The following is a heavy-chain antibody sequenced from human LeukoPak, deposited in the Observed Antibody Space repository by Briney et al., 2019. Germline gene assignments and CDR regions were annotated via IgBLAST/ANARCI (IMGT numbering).Heavy chain of an antibody. J-gene: IGHJ6*03. Sequence: SETLSLTCTVSGGSISSGDYYWSWIRQPPGKGLEWIGYIYYSGSTYYNPSLKSRVTISVDTSKNQFSLKLSSVTAADTAVYYCARSESRAGYYYYYMDVWGKGTTVTVSS. D-gene: IGHD2-2*01. CDR2: IYYSGST. V-gene: IGHV4-30-4*01. CDR3: ARSESRAGYYYYYMDV. CDR1: GGSISSGDYY.